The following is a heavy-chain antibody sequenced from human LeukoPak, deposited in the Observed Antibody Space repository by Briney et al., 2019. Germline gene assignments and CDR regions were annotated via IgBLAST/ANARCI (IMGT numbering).Heavy chain of an antibody. CDR2: INPSGGST. Sequence: GASVKVSCKASGYTFTIYYIHWVRQAPGQGLEWMGLINPSGGSTNYAQKFQGRVTMTRDTSTSTVYMELSSLRSEDTAVYYCAKTTRGRGSYLLDYWGQGTLVTVSS. J-gene: IGHJ4*02. D-gene: IGHD1-26*01. CDR3: AKTTRGRGSYLLDY. CDR1: GYTFTIYY. V-gene: IGHV1-46*01.